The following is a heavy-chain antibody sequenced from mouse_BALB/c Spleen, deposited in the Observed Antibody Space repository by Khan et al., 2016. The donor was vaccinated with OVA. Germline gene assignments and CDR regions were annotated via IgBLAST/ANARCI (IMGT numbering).Heavy chain of an antibody. CDR2: INPHIGET. D-gene: IGHD1-1*01. V-gene: IGHV1-20*02. CDR1: GYSFTGYF. Sequence: VQLQQSGPELVKPGASVKISCKASGYSFTGYFVHWVMQSHGKSLEWIGRINPHIGETLYNHNFRDKATLTVDESSSTAHMELRSLAAEDSAGYDCARIYGSDFDYWGQGTTLTVSS. CDR3: ARIYGSDFDY. J-gene: IGHJ2*01.